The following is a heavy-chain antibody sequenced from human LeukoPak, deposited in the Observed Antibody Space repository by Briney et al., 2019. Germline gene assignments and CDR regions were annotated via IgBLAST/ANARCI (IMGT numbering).Heavy chain of an antibody. CDR2: IWYAGNNK. Sequence: GGSLRLSCAASGFNFSSFGMHWVRQAPGKGLEWVAVIWYAGNNKYYADSMKGRFTISRDNSKDTLYLHMNSLRAEDTAVYYCARNGQQWPVYSCDDWGQGTLVTVSS. V-gene: IGHV3-33*01. J-gene: IGHJ4*02. D-gene: IGHD6-19*01. CDR1: GFNFSSFG. CDR3: ARNGQQWPVYSCDD.